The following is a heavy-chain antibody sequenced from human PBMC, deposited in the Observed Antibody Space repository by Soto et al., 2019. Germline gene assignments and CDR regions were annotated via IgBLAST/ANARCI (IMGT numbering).Heavy chain of an antibody. J-gene: IGHJ3*02. CDR1: GYTFSSDA. Sequence: GGSLRLSCAASGYTFSSDAMSWVRQPPGEGLEWFSAIIGSGGSTYYADSVKGRFTISRDNSKNTLSLQMNSLRAEDTAVYYCAKDLITMIVVDRNAFDIWGQGTMVTVSS. D-gene: IGHD3-22*01. CDR2: IIGSGGST. V-gene: IGHV3-23*01. CDR3: AKDLITMIVVDRNAFDI.